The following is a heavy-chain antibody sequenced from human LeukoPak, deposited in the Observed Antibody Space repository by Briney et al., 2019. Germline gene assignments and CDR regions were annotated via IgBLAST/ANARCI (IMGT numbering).Heavy chain of an antibody. CDR2: IWYDGSNK. CDR3: ARDISGTYSFDY. J-gene: IGHJ4*02. D-gene: IGHD1-26*01. V-gene: IGHV3-33*01. CDR1: GFTFSNYD. Sequence: GRSLRLSCAASGFTFSNYDMHWVRQAPGKGLEWVAVIWYDGSNKYYADSVKGRFTISRDNSKNTLYLQMNSLRAEDTAVYYCARDISGTYSFDYWGQGTQVTVSS.